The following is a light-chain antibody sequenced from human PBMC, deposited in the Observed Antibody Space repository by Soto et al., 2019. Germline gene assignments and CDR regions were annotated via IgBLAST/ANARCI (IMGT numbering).Light chain of an antibody. CDR3: AAWDDSLNAFV. Sequence: QAVRTQPPSASGTPGQRVTISCSGSSSNIGRNTVNWYHQLPGTAPKLLIYSNNQRPSGVPDRFSGSRSGTSASLAITGLQSEDEADYSCAAWDDSLNAFVFGTGTNVTVL. V-gene: IGLV1-44*01. CDR2: SNN. CDR1: SSNIGRNT. J-gene: IGLJ1*01.